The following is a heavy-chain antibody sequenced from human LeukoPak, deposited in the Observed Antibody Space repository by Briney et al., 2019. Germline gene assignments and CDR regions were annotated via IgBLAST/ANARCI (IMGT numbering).Heavy chain of an antibody. CDR2: INPKSGDS. D-gene: IGHD2-21*02. CDR3: ATDVETGS. V-gene: IGHV1-2*02. CDR1: GYTFIDDY. Sequence: ASVKVSCKASGYTFIDDYIYWLRQAPGQGPEYMGWINPKSGDSRFVEKFQGRVTLTWDTSIRTTYLELKRLRCDDTAVYYCATDVETGSWGQGTLVTVSS. J-gene: IGHJ5*02.